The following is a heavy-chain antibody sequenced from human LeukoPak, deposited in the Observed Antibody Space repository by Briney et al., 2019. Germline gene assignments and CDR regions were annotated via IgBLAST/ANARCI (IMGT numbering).Heavy chain of an antibody. D-gene: IGHD5-18*01. CDR3: ARGRQGYHFDY. V-gene: IGHV3-48*01. J-gene: IGHJ4*02. CDR1: GFMFGGYS. Sequence: GGSLRLSCAASGFMFGGYSMDWVRQAPGKGLEWVSYIKGSGDDTHYADSVKGRFTISRDNAKNFLYLQMNSLRVEDTAVYYCARGRQGYHFDYWGQGTLVTASS. CDR2: IKGSGDDT.